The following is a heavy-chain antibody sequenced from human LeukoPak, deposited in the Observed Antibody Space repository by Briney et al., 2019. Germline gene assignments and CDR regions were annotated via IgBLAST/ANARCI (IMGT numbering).Heavy chain of an antibody. V-gene: IGHV4-34*01. CDR1: GGSFSGYY. CDR3: ARGQRYSSSWYGTLGY. J-gene: IGHJ4*02. D-gene: IGHD6-13*01. Sequence: SETLSLTCAVYGGSFSGYYWSWIRQPPGKGLEWIGEINHSGSTNYNPSLKSRVTISVDTSKNQFSLKLSSVTAVDTAVYYCARGQRYSSSWYGTLGYWGQGTLVTVSS. CDR2: INHSGST.